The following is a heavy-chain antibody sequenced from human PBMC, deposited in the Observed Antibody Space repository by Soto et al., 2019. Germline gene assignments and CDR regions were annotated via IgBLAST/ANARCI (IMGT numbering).Heavy chain of an antibody. J-gene: IGHJ4*02. CDR3: ARESLGAKGAAH. CDR2: VIPIIGVT. CDR1: GDTFNSYV. Sequence: QVQLVQSGAEVKRPGSSVKVSCESSGDTFNSYVISWVRQAPGQGLEWMGGVIPIIGVTHYAQKFQGRLTIAAHSSPGTAYMELTKLDSDDPALYYCARESLGAKGAAHWGQGPLVTVSS. D-gene: IGHD7-27*01. V-gene: IGHV1-69*17.